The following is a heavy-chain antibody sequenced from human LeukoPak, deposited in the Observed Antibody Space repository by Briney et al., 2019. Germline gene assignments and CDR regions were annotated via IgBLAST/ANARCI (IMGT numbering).Heavy chain of an antibody. CDR2: INPNSGGT. CDR1: GYTFTGYY. Sequence: GASVKVSCKASGYTFTGYYMHWVRQAPGQGLEWMGWINPNSGGTNYAQKFQGRVTMTRDTSISTACMELSRLRSDDTAVYYCARGIAAAGTGVPGDYWGQGTLVTVSS. V-gene: IGHV1-2*02. D-gene: IGHD6-13*01. CDR3: ARGIAAAGTGVPGDY. J-gene: IGHJ4*02.